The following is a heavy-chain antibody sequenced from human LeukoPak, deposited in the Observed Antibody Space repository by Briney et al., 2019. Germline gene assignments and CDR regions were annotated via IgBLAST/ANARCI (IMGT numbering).Heavy chain of an antibody. V-gene: IGHV3-30-3*01. Sequence: GRSLRLSCAASGFTFSNYAMHWVRQAPGKGLEWVVVISYDGSDKYYADSVKGRFTISRDNSKNTLYLQMNSLRPEDTAVYYCARDWGRRYSSGWYGDFDYWGQGTLVTVSS. CDR3: ARDWGRRYSSGWYGDFDY. CDR2: ISYDGSDK. D-gene: IGHD6-19*01. CDR1: GFTFSNYA. J-gene: IGHJ4*02.